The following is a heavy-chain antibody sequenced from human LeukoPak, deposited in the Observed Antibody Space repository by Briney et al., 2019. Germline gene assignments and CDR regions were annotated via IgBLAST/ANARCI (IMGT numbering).Heavy chain of an antibody. D-gene: IGHD3-10*01. V-gene: IGHV4-34*01. J-gene: IGHJ4*02. CDR1: GGSFSGYY. CDR2: INHSGST. CDR3: ARRRYYYGSGSRGPYYFDY. Sequence: PSETLSLTCAVYGGSFSGYYWSWIRQPPGKGLEWIGEINHSGSTNYNPSLKSRVTISVDTSKNQFSLKLSSVTAADTAVYYCARRRYYYGSGSRGPYYFDYWGQGTLVTVSS.